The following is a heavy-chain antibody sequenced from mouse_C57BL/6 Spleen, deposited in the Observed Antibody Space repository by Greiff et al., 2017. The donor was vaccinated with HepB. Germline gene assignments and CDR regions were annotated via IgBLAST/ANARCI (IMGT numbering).Heavy chain of an antibody. D-gene: IGHD1-1*01. V-gene: IGHV1-80*01. CDR1: GYAFSSYW. Sequence: QVQLQQSGAELVKPGASVKISCKASGYAFSSYWMNWVKQRPGKGLEWIGQIYPGDGDTTYNGKFKGKATLTADKSSSTAFMQLSSLTSEDSAVYFCARLDLITSVGGAYWGQGTLVTVSA. CDR2: IYPGDGDT. CDR3: ARLDLITSVGGAY. J-gene: IGHJ3*01.